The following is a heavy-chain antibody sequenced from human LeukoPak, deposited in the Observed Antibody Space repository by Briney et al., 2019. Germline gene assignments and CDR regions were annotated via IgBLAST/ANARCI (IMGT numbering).Heavy chain of an antibody. J-gene: IGHJ3*02. CDR1: GYTFTSYG. Sequence: GASVKVSCKASGYTFTSYGISWVRQAPGQGLEWMGWISAYNGDTNYAQKLQGRVTMTTDTSTSTAYMELRSLRSDDTAVYYCARGGPAHHRITLIVVASSTDAFDIWGQGTMVTVSS. CDR3: ARGGPAHHRITLIVVASSTDAFDI. V-gene: IGHV1-18*01. CDR2: ISAYNGDT. D-gene: IGHD3-22*01.